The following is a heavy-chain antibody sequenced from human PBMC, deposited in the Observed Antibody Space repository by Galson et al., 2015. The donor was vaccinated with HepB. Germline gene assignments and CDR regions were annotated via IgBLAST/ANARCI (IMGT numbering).Heavy chain of an antibody. CDR3: AKDWLVVGATTGDY. J-gene: IGHJ4*02. CDR2: IRYDGSNK. CDR1: GFTFSSYG. V-gene: IGHV3-30*02. Sequence: SLRLSCAASGFTFSSYGMHWVRQAPGKGLEWVAFIRYDGSNKYYADSVKGRFTISRDNSKNTLYLQMNSLRAEDTAVYYCAKDWLVVGATTGDYWGQGTLVTVSS. D-gene: IGHD1-26*01.